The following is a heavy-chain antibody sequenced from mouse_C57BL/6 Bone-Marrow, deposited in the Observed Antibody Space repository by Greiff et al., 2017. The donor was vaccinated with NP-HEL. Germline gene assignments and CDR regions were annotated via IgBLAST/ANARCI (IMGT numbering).Heavy chain of an antibody. J-gene: IGHJ3*01. CDR1: GFTFSSYA. V-gene: IGHV5-4*03. D-gene: IGHD2-3*01. Sequence: EVMLVESGGGLVKPGGSLKLSCAASGFTFSSYAMSWVRQTPEKRLEWVATISDGGSYTYYPDNVKGRFTISRDNAKNNLYLQMSHLKSEDTAMYYCARGDGYYAAWFAYWGQGTLVTVSA. CDR3: ARGDGYYAAWFAY. CDR2: ISDGGSYT.